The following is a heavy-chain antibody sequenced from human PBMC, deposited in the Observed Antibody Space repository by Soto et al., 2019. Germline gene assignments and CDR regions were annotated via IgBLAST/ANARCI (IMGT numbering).Heavy chain of an antibody. D-gene: IGHD3-3*01. CDR3: ARPNPPPIFGGVRKPNYYFEF. CDR2: IYYSGST. Sequence: SETLSLTCTVSGGSISSYYWSWIRQPPGKGLEWIGYIYYSGSTNYNPSLKSRVTISVYTSKNQFSLKLSSVTAADTAVYYCARPNPPPIFGGVRKPNYYFEFLHKGTLVIVSS. J-gene: IGHJ4*02. V-gene: IGHV4-59*01. CDR1: GGSISSYY.